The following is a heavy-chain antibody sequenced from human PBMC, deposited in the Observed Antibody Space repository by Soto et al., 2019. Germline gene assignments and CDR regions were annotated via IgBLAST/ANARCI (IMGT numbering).Heavy chain of an antibody. Sequence: QVQLVQSGAEVKKPGSSVKVSCKASGGTFSSYTISWVRQAPGQGLEWMGRIIPILGIANYAQKFQGRVTMTAXKXTXTXXMERSSMRSEDTAVYYCARDGGIAVAGYYYYGMDVWGQGTTVTVSS. CDR1: GGTFSSYT. CDR3: ARDGGIAVAGYYYYGMDV. D-gene: IGHD6-19*01. V-gene: IGHV1-69*08. CDR2: IIPILGIA. J-gene: IGHJ6*02.